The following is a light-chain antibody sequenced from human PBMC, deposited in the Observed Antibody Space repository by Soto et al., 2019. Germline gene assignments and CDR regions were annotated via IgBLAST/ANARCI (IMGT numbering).Light chain of an antibody. Sequence: HLTQCPATLASSVVDRVTIHCRARPSVRSWLAWYQQKPGTAPKLLIFDASHLESGVPSGLSGSATGTESTLPISGLLPGKLSTYHFQQPTTSPSPFGQGTRLEIK. CDR3: QQPTTSPSP. V-gene: IGKV1-5*01. J-gene: IGKJ5*01. CDR1: PSVRSW. CDR2: DAS.